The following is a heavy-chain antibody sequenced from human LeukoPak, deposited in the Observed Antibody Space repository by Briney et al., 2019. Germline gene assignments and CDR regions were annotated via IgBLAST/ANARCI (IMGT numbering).Heavy chain of an antibody. CDR2: IDGDGSST. D-gene: IGHD5-12*01. CDR3: ARGYSGYFYY. Sequence: GALRPSSGAAGFPFIGYWIQGVRQAPGKGRVWGSRIDGDGSSTNYADSVKGRFTISRDNAKNTLYLQMNSLRAEDTAVYYCARGYSGYFYYWGQGTLVTVSS. J-gene: IGHJ4*02. V-gene: IGHV3-74*01. CDR1: GFPFIGYW.